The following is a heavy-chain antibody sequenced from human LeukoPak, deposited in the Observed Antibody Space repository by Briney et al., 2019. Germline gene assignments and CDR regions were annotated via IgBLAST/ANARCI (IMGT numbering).Heavy chain of an antibody. Sequence: ASVKVSCKASGYTFTSYDINWVQQATGQGLEWMGWMNPNSGNTGYAQKFQGRVTMTRNTSISTAYMELSSLRSEDTAVYYCARALKDYDFWSGYYPTLFDYWGQGTLVTVSS. J-gene: IGHJ4*02. CDR3: ARALKDYDFWSGYYPTLFDY. CDR2: MNPNSGNT. D-gene: IGHD3-3*01. CDR1: GYTFTSYD. V-gene: IGHV1-8*01.